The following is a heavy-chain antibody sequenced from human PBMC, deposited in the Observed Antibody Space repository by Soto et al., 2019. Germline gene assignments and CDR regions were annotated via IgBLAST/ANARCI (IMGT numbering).Heavy chain of an antibody. CDR3: ASGCISTSCYDSD. J-gene: IGHJ4*02. D-gene: IGHD2-2*01. Sequence: ASVKVSCKASGGTFSSYAISWVRQAPGQGLEWMGGIIPIFGTANYAQKFQGRVTITADESTSTAYMELSSLRSEDTAVYYCASGCISTSCYDSDWGQGTLVTVSS. V-gene: IGHV1-69*13. CDR1: GGTFSSYA. CDR2: IIPIFGTA.